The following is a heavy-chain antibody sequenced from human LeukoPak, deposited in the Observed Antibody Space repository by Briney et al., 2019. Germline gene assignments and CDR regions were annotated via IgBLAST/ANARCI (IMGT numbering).Heavy chain of an antibody. D-gene: IGHD5-18*01. V-gene: IGHV3-74*01. CDR3: AREYVAMAYRHFDY. J-gene: IGHJ4*02. CDR2: INRDGSST. Sequence: GGSLRLSCAASGFTFSSYAMHWVRQAPGKGLVWVSRINRDGSSTSYADSVKGRFTISRDNAKNTLYLQMNSLRAEDTAVYYCAREYVAMAYRHFDYWGQGTLVTVSS. CDR1: GFTFSSYA.